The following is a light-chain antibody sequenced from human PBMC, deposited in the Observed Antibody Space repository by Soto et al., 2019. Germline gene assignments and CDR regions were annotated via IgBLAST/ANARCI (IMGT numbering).Light chain of an antibody. CDR1: QSLLHSNGYNY. V-gene: IGKV2-28*01. CDR3: MQALQTPWT. Sequence: DIVMTQSPLSLPVTPGEPASISCRSSQSLLHSNGYNYLDWYLQKPGQSPQLLIYLGSNRASGVPDRFSGSGSCTDFTLKISRVEAEDFGIYYCMQALQTPWTFGQGTKVEIK. J-gene: IGKJ1*01. CDR2: LGS.